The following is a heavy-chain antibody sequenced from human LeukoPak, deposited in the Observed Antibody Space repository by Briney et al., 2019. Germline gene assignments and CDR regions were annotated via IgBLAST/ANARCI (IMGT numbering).Heavy chain of an antibody. CDR3: AKAQGYLDY. J-gene: IGHJ4*02. V-gene: IGHV3-23*01. Sequence: PGGSLRLSRAASGFAFSRYGILSVRQAPGRGLEWVSGISGGGGNTYYGDSVKGRFTISSQNYNETVYLQMNSLRAEDTAVYYCAKAQGYLDYWGEGTLATVSS. CDR1: GFAFSRYG. CDR2: ISGGGGNT.